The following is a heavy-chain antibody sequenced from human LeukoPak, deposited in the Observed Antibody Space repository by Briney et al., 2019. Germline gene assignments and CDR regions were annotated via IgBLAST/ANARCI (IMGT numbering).Heavy chain of an antibody. CDR2: ISGSAITT. V-gene: IGHV3-23*01. CDR3: AKVSSWSVFHFDY. CDR1: GFTFNDYA. J-gene: IGHJ4*02. D-gene: IGHD3-3*01. Sequence: PGGSLRLSCAASGFTFNDYAMSWVRQAPGKGLECVSVISGSAITTYSADSVKGRFTISRDNSKKMVYLQIYSLRADDTAVYYCAKVSSWSVFHFDYWGQGALVTVSS.